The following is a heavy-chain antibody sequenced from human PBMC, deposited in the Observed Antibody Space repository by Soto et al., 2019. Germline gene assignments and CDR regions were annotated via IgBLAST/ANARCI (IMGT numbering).Heavy chain of an antibody. J-gene: IGHJ6*02. Sequence: PGGSLRLSCAASGFTFSSYGMHWVRQAPGKGLEWVAVISYDGSNKYYADSVKGRFTISRDNSKNTLYLQMNSLRAEDTAVYYCAKSIVVVTAIPLAPPYYYGMDVWGQGTTVTVSS. CDR3: AKSIVVVTAIPLAPPYYYGMDV. CDR1: GFTFSSYG. D-gene: IGHD2-21*02. V-gene: IGHV3-30*18. CDR2: ISYDGSNK.